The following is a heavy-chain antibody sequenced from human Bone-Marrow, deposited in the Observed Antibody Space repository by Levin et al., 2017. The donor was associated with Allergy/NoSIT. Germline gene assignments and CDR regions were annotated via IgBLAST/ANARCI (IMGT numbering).Heavy chain of an antibody. V-gene: IGHV3-48*04. CDR2: ISNSRSTK. Sequence: GGSLRLSCAASGFTFSSYDMNWVRQAPGKGLEWVSYISNSRSTKYYADSVKGRFTISRDNAKNSLYLQMHSLRAEDTAVYYCARDTDYGDYGDTYYYYGLDGWGQGTTVTVSS. CDR3: ARDTDYGDYGDTYYYYGLDG. CDR1: GFTFSSYD. D-gene: IGHD4-17*01. J-gene: IGHJ6*02.